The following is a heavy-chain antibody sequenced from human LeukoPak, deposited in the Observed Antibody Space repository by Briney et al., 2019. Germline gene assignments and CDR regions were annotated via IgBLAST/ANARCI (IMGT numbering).Heavy chain of an antibody. CDR1: GGSITSGSFY. V-gene: IGHV4-61*02. J-gene: IGHJ4*02. Sequence: SETLSLTCSVSGGSITSGSFYWNWIRQPAGKGLEWVGRIYTSGNTNYNPSLKSRVTISADTSKNQFSLKLISVAAADTAVYYCARGQWFRAFWSRGTPVTVSS. D-gene: IGHD3-10*01. CDR3: ARGQWFRAF. CDR2: IYTSGNT.